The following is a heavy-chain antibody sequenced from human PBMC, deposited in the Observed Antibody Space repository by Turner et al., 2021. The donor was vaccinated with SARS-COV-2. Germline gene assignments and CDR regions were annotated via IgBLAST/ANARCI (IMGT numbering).Heavy chain of an antibody. J-gene: IGHJ5*02. CDR2: ISYSGST. CDR3: APSPITMVRGVITFGWFDP. Sequence: QLQLQESGPGLVQPSETLSLTCTVSGGSISSSSYYWGWICQPPGKGLEWIGSISYSGSTYYNPSRKSRVTISVDTSKNQFSLKLSSVTAADTAVYYCAPSPITMVRGVITFGWFDPWGQGTLVTVSS. V-gene: IGHV4-39*01. CDR1: GGSISSSSYY. D-gene: IGHD3-10*01.